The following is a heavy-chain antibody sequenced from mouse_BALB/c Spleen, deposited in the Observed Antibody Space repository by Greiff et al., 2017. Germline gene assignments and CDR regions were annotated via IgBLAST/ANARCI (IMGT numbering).Heavy chain of an antibody. J-gene: IGHJ4*01. CDR3: TRGESMDY. CDR2: ISSGGSYT. CDR1: GFTFSSYT. V-gene: IGHV5-6-4*01. Sequence: EVMLVESGGGLVKPGGSLKLSCAASGFTFSSYTMSWVRQTPEKRLEWVATISSGGSYTYYPDSVKGRFTISRDNAKNTLYLQMSSLKSEDTAMYYCTRGESMDYWGQGTSVTVSS.